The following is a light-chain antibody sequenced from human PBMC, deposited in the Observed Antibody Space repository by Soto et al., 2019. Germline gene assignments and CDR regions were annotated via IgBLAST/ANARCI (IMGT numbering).Light chain of an antibody. CDR2: DAS. J-gene: IGKJ1*01. V-gene: IGKV1-5*01. CDR3: EQYCSYPWT. CDR1: QSISSW. Sequence: TQSPSTRSAAVRVRVTITSRASQSISSWLAWYQQKPGKAPKVLICDASSLKSGVPSRFSGSGSGTEFTLTISSLQPDDFAAYFCEQYCSYPWTFGQGTKVDIK.